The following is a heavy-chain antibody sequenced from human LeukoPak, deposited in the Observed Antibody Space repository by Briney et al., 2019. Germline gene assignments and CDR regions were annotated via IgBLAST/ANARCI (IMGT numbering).Heavy chain of an antibody. CDR3: ARGGPAGHFDY. D-gene: IGHD2-2*01. V-gene: IGHV4-59*11. CDR2: ISHIGRT. CDR1: GDSFSSHY. J-gene: IGHJ4*02. Sequence: SETLSLTCAVSGDSFSSHYWTWIRQSPGTGLEWIGYISHIGRTNYNPSLKSRVTISIDTSKNQFSLKLRSVTAADTAVYYCARGGPAGHFDYWGQGTLVTVSS.